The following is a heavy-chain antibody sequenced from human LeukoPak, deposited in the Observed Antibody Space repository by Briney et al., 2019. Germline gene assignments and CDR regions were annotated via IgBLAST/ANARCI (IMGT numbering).Heavy chain of an antibody. J-gene: IGHJ4*02. Sequence: SETLSLTCTVSGGSISSYYWSWIRQPPGKGLEWIGYIYYSGGTNYNPSLKGRVTISVDTSKNQFSLKLSSVTAADTAVYYCARGKVQGVIFDYWGQGTLVTVSS. CDR2: IYYSGGT. V-gene: IGHV4-59*01. CDR1: GGSISSYY. D-gene: IGHD3-10*01. CDR3: ARGKVQGVIFDY.